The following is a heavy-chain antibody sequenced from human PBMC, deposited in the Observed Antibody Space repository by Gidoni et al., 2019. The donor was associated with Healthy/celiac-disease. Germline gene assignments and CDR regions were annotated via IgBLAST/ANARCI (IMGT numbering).Heavy chain of an antibody. Sequence: QVQLQESGPGLVKPSQTLSLTCTVSGCSISSGSYYWRWIRQPAGKGLEWIGRIYTSGSTNYNPSLKSRVTISVDTSKNQFSLKLSSVTAADTAVYYCASSSSGWYSEIYWGQGTLVTVSS. CDR1: GCSISSGSYY. CDR3: ASSSSGWYSEIY. V-gene: IGHV4-61*02. J-gene: IGHJ4*02. CDR2: IYTSGST. D-gene: IGHD6-19*01.